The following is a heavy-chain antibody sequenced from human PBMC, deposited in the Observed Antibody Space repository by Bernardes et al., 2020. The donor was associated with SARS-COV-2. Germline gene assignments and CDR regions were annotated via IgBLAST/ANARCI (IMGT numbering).Heavy chain of an antibody. Sequence: ASVKVSCKASGYRFTDYVIHWVRQAPGQRPECMGWIHAGNGDTKYSQAFQGRVTITRDTSASTGYMEMSRLRSEDTAVYYCAREGSLAFCGGNCLDYWGQGTLVTVSS. CDR1: GYRFTDYV. J-gene: IGHJ4*02. D-gene: IGHD2-21*01. CDR2: IHAGNGDT. V-gene: IGHV1-3*01. CDR3: AREGSLAFCGGNCLDY.